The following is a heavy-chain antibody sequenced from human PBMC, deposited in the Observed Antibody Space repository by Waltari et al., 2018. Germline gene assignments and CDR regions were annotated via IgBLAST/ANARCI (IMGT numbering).Heavy chain of an antibody. J-gene: IGHJ4*02. CDR3: ATSTLMVIPTPLDY. CDR2: MNPNSGNT. Sequence: QVQLVQSGAEVKKPGASVKVSCKASGYTFTSYDINWVRQATGQGLEWMRWMNPNSGNTGYAQKFQGRVTMTRNTSISTAYMELSSLRSEDTAVYYCATSTLMVIPTPLDYWGQGTLVTVSS. CDR1: GYTFTSYD. D-gene: IGHD2-8*01. V-gene: IGHV1-8*01.